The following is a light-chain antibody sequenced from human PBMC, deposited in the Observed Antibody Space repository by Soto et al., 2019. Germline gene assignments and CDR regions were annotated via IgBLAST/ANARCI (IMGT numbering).Light chain of an antibody. Sequence: EIVLTQSPATRSLSPGDRATLSCRASQSVTSSLAWFQQKPGQAPRLLIYDVSRRPTAIPARFSGSGSGTDFTLTTSCLEPEDFAVYYCQQRTTWPTFGGGTKVEIK. CDR2: DVS. CDR1: QSVTSS. CDR3: QQRTTWPT. J-gene: IGKJ4*01. V-gene: IGKV3-11*01.